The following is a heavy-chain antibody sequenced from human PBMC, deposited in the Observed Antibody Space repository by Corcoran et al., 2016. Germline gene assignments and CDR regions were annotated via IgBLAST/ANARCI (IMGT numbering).Heavy chain of an antibody. V-gene: IGHV2-70*04. CDR2: IDWDDEK. CDR3: ARLYCTTGRCYGLPSHFDY. D-gene: IGHD2-15*01. Sequence: QVTLKESGPALVKPTQTLTLTCTFSGFSLSTGGMRVSWIRQPPGKALEWLARIDWDDEKFYSTSLKTRLSISKDTSKNQVGLTMTNMDPVDTATYYCARLYCTTGRCYGLPSHFDYWGQGTLVTVSS. J-gene: IGHJ4*02. CDR1: GFSLSTGGMR.